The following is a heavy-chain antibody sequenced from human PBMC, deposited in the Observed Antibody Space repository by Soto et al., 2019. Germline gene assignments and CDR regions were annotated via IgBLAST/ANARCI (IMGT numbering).Heavy chain of an antibody. CDR2: IYHRGGGT. V-gene: IGHV4-31*03. J-gene: IGHJ4*02. D-gene: IGHD2-15*01. CDR3: ARDGGRCIGGTCLTN. CDR1: GVSIDSGGYY. Sequence: QVHLQESGPGLVKLSQTLSLICSVSGVSIDSGGYYGSWFRQRPGRGREGIGYIYHRGGGTFYNPALKSRAAISIDTSKNHLLLDLTSMTAADTAVYYCARDGGRCIGGTCLTNWGQGTLVTVSS.